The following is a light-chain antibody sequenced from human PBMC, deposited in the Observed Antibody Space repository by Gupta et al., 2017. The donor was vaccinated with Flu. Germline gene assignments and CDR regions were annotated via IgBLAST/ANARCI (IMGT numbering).Light chain of an antibody. CDR3: EQEVSSPGT. CDR2: GAA. V-gene: IGKV3-20*01. CDR1: QSVSRNF. Sequence: EIMLTQSPGTLSLSPGERATLSCRASQSVSRNFLAWFQQKPGQAPTLLIYGAASRATDIPDRLSGRGSGTEFTLTISIREPDDFAVYYGEQEVSSPGTLGQGTKVEIK. J-gene: IGKJ1*01.